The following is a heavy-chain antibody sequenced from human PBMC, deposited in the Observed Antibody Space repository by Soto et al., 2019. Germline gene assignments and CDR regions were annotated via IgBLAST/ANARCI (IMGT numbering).Heavy chain of an antibody. J-gene: IGHJ6*02. Sequence: PSETLSLTCTVSGGSISSGDYYWSWIRQPPGKGLEWIGYIYYSGSTYYNPSLKSRVTISVDTSKNQFSLKLSSVTAADTAVYYCARDGVTPPRDYYYGMDVWGQGTTVTVS. V-gene: IGHV4-30-4*01. CDR3: ARDGVTPPRDYYYGMDV. D-gene: IGHD2-8*01. CDR1: GGSISSGDYY. CDR2: IYYSGST.